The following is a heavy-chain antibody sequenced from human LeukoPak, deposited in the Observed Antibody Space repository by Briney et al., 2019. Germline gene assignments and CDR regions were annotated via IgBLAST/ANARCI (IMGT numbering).Heavy chain of an antibody. D-gene: IGHD5-12*01. CDR2: ISYNGSTK. V-gene: IGHV3-30*18. J-gene: IGHJ4*02. Sequence: GGSLRLSCAASGFTFSSYGMHWVRQAPGKGLEWVAVISYNGSTKYYADSVKGRFTISRDNSKNTLYLQMNSLRAEDTAVYYCAKTLQDPGYGVFDYWGQGTLVTVSS. CDR1: GFTFSSYG. CDR3: AKTLQDPGYGVFDY.